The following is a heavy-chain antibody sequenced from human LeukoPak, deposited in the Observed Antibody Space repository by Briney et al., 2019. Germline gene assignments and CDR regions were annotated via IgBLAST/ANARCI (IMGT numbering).Heavy chain of an antibody. CDR3: ARGYSSSWYLEYFDY. J-gene: IGHJ4*02. CDR2: IIPIFGTA. Sequence: SVKVSCKASGGTFSSYAISWVRQAPGQGLEWMGRIIPIFGTANYAQKFQGRVTITTDESTSTAYMELSSLRSEDTAVYYCARGYSSSWYLEYFDYWGQGTLVTVSS. CDR1: GGTFSSYA. V-gene: IGHV1-69*05. D-gene: IGHD6-13*01.